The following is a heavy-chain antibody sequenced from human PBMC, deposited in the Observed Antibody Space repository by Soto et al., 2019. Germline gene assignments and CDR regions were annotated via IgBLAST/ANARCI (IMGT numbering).Heavy chain of an antibody. CDR3: AKGKANSVFGVDTLFDY. J-gene: IGHJ4*02. D-gene: IGHD3-3*01. CDR2: ISGSGGNT. V-gene: IGHV3-23*01. Sequence: GGSLRLSCAASGFTFSNHAMSWVRQAPGKGLEWVSLISGSGGNTNYADSVRGRVTISRDNSKKTVYLQMNSLRADDTAVYYFAKGKANSVFGVDTLFDYWGQGTLVTVSS. CDR1: GFTFSNHA.